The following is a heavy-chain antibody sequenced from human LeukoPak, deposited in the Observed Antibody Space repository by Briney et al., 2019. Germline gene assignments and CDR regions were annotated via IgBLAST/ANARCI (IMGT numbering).Heavy chain of an antibody. Sequence: SETLSLTCSVSGDSISRRSSYWTWIRQPAGRGLEWIGRVYWTGTPHYNPSLKSRVTMSVDTSKNHFSLTLNSVTAADTALYFCARHGIEGYYDYVWGSYRYNPPFDYWGQGTLVTVSS. CDR2: VYWTGTP. CDR1: GDSISRRSSY. J-gene: IGHJ4*02. V-gene: IGHV4-61*02. D-gene: IGHD3-16*02. CDR3: ARHGIEGYYDYVWGSYRYNPPFDY.